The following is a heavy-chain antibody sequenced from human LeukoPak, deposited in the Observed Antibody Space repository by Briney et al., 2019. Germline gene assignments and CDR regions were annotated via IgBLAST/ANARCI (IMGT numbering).Heavy chain of an antibody. J-gene: IGHJ4*02. CDR1: GYTFTGYY. Sequence: ASVKVSCKASGYTFTGYYMHWVRQAPGQGLEWMGRINPNSGGTNYAQKFQGRVTMTRDTSISTAYMELSRLRSDDTAAYYCARTYSSSRTGSFDYWGQGTLVTVSS. CDR3: ARTYSSSRTGSFDY. CDR2: INPNSGGT. V-gene: IGHV1-2*06. D-gene: IGHD6-13*01.